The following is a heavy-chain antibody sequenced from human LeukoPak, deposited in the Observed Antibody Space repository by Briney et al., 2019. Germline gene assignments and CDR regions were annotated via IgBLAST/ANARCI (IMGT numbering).Heavy chain of an antibody. J-gene: IGHJ3*02. CDR2: ISYDGSNK. D-gene: IGHD6-19*01. CDR3: AREVEMGSSGWYRGSAFDI. Sequence: GRSLRLSCAASGFTFSSYAMLWVRQAPGKGLEWVAVISYDGSNKYYADSVKGRFTISRDNSKNTLYLQMNSLRAEDTAVYYCAREVEMGSSGWYRGSAFDIWGQGTMVTVSS. V-gene: IGHV3-30-3*01. CDR1: GFTFSSYA.